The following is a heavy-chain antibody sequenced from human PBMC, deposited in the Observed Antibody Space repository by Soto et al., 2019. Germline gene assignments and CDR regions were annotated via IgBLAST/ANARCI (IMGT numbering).Heavy chain of an antibody. CDR2: VFSSVSA. Sequence: RSLTCVVSGVSVTSYTWSWVRQPANKGLEWIGRVFSSVSATYSPSLKSRVRISMDTPENRISLKLDSVTAADAGVYYCTRDGMTTGDTWGPGTLVTVSS. CDR1: GVSVTSYT. J-gene: IGHJ4*02. D-gene: IGHD2-21*02. CDR3: TRDGMTTGDT. V-gene: IGHV4-4*07.